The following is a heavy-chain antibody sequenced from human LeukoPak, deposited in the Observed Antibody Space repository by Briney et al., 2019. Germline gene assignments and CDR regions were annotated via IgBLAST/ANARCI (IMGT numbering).Heavy chain of an antibody. CDR2: IHCGGSDT. CDR3: ARLQSDSHSTFDS. J-gene: IGHJ4*02. V-gene: IGHV5-51*01. CDR1: GYDFSVNW. Sequence: GESLKISCKASGYDFSVNWIGWVRQMPGKGLEWMGVIHCGGSDTRYSPSFQGQVTISVDKSINTAYLQWSSLKASDTAIYYCARLQSDSHSTFDSWGQGTLVTVSS. D-gene: IGHD5-18*01.